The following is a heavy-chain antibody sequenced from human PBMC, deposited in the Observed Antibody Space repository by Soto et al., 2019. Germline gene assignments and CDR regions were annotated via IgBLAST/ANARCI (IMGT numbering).Heavy chain of an antibody. CDR3: ARVSGGSIFGVVPRFDP. J-gene: IGHJ5*02. CDR1: GGSFSGYY. Sequence: PSETLSLTCAVYGGSFSGYYWTWIRQPPGTGLEWIGEINHSGSTNYNPSLKSRVTISVDTSKNQLSLKLSSVTAADTAVYYCARVSGGSIFGVVPRFDPWGQGTLVTVSS. V-gene: IGHV4-34*01. D-gene: IGHD3-3*01. CDR2: INHSGST.